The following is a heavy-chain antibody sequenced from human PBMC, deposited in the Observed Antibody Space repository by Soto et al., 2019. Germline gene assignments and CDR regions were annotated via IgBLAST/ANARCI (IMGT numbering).Heavy chain of an antibody. CDR1: GYTFTTYG. CDR3: ARAHIVVVTDFDL. Sequence: QVQLVQSGAEVKKPGASLKVSCKASGYTFTTYGLTWVRQAPGQGLEWMGWINGYNGKTKYAQNFKGRLTMTTDTSTTTAYMELRSLRSDDTAVYFCARAHIVVVTDFDLWGQGTLVTVSS. J-gene: IGHJ4*02. D-gene: IGHD2-21*02. CDR2: INGYNGKT. V-gene: IGHV1-18*01.